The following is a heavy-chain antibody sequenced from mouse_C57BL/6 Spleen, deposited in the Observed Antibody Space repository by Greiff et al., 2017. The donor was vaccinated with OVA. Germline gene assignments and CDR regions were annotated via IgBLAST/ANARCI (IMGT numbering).Heavy chain of an antibody. V-gene: IGHV1-64*01. CDR1: GYTFTSYW. CDR3: ARRGSYWYFDV. CDR2: IHPNSGRT. Sequence: VQLQQPGAELVKPGASVKLSCKASGYTFTSYWMHWVKQRPGQGLEWIGMIHPNSGRTNYNEKFKSKATLTVDKSSSTAYMQLSSLTTEDSAIYYCARRGSYWYFDVWGTGTTVTVSS. J-gene: IGHJ1*03. D-gene: IGHD1-1*01.